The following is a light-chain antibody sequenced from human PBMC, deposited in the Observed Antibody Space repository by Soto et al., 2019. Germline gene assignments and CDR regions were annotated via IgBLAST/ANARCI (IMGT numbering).Light chain of an antibody. J-gene: IGKJ1*01. CDR3: QQYNKWPQT. CDR1: QSVNSN. CDR2: SAS. V-gene: IGKV3-15*01. Sequence: EIVMTQSPATLSVSPGERATLSCRASQSVNSNLAWYQQKPGQAPRLLIYSASTRATGVPARFSGSGSGTEFTLTISSLQSEDFVVYFCQQYNKWPQTFGQGTKVDIK.